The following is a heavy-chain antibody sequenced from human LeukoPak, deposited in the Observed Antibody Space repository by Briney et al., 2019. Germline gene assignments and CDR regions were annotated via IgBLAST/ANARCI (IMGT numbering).Heavy chain of an antibody. CDR2: ISGSSSTV. CDR3: ARNDSRGDLSFDI. CDR1: GFTFNFYN. V-gene: IGHV3-48*02. D-gene: IGHD3-22*01. J-gene: IGHJ4*02. Sequence: GGSLRLSCAASGFTFNFYNIDWVRQPPAKGREGLSYISGSSSTVHYVESGNGRFTVSRDNAKNSLYLQKASLIDDHTHVCYSARNDSRGDLSFDIWGEGTLVTV.